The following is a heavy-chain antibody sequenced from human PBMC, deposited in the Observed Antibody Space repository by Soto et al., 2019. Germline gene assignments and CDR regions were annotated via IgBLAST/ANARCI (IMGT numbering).Heavy chain of an antibody. Sequence: ASVKVSCKASGYTFTSYDINWVRQATGQGLEWMGWMNPNSGNTGYAQKFQGRVTMTRNTSISTAYMELSSLRSEDTAVYYCARGSYYYYISCYENNWYVPWGQVPLFTV. CDR3: ARGSYYYYISCYENNWYVP. J-gene: IGHJ5*02. CDR2: MNPNSGNT. V-gene: IGHV1-8*01. D-gene: IGHD3-22*01. CDR1: GYTFTSYD.